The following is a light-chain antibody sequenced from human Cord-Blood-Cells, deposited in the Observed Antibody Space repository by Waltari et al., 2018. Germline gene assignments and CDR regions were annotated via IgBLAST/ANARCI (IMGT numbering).Light chain of an antibody. Sequence: QSALTQPASVSGSPGQSITISCTGTSSDVGGYNYVSWYQQHPGKAPKLMIYEVSNRPSGVSNRFSGSKSGNTAYLTISGLQAEDGADYYCSSYTSSSTLYVFGTGTKVTVL. CDR1: SSDVGGYNY. CDR3: SSYTSSSTLYV. J-gene: IGLJ1*01. V-gene: IGLV2-14*01. CDR2: EVS.